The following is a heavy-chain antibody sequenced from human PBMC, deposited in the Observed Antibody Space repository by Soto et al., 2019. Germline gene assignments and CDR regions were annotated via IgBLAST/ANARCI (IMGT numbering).Heavy chain of an antibody. D-gene: IGHD2-21*02. CDR2: IYYSGST. CDR3: ARGRHCGGDCYSEFDY. Sequence: PSETLSLTCTVSGGSMSSSSWSWIRQPPGKGLEWLGYIYYSGSTNYNPSLKSRLTISVDTSKKQFSLKLSSVTAADTAVYFCARGRHCGGDCYSEFDYWGQGALVTVSS. V-gene: IGHV4-59*01. CDR1: GGSMSSSS. J-gene: IGHJ4*02.